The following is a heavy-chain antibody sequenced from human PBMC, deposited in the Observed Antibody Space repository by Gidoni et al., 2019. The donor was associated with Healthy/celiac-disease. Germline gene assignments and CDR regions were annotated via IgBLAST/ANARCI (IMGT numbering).Heavy chain of an antibody. J-gene: IGHJ4*02. CDR3: AKDVDTAMALNYCDY. CDR2: ISGSGGST. V-gene: IGHV3-23*01. CDR1: TFTFSRYA. Sequence: EVQLFESGGGLVQRGGSLSFSCPASTFTFSRYAMSWVRQDPGKGLEWVVAISGSGGSTYYAEYVKGRFTISRDNYKNTLYLQMNSLRAEDTAVYYCAKDVDTAMALNYCDYWGQGTLVTVSS. D-gene: IGHD5-18*01.